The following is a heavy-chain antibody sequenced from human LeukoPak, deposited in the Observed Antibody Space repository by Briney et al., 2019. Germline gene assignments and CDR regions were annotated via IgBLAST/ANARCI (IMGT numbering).Heavy chain of an antibody. Sequence: PGGSLRLSCAASGFTFSSYGMHWVRQAPGKGLEWVAVIWYDGSNKYYADSVKGRFTISRDNSKNTLYLQMNSLRAEDTAVYYCAKDSPTYYDFWSGYSGFDYWGQGTLVTVSS. CDR2: IWYDGSNK. V-gene: IGHV3-33*06. J-gene: IGHJ4*02. CDR3: AKDSPTYYDFWSGYSGFDY. CDR1: GFTFSSYG. D-gene: IGHD3-3*01.